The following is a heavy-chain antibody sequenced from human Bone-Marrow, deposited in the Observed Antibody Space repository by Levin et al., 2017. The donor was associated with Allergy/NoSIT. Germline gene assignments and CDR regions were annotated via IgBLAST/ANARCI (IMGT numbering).Heavy chain of an antibody. CDR2: LNSDGSSI. D-gene: IGHD3-16*01. Sequence: TGGSLRLSCVASGFNFSNFWMHWVRQAPGQGLVWVSRLNSDGSSIDYADSVKGRFTISRDNDRNTLYLQMNTLRTEDTAVYYCAKDDIIMMSTWGQGIPVTVSS. J-gene: IGHJ4*02. CDR3: AKDDIIMMST. V-gene: IGHV3-74*01. CDR1: GFNFSNFW.